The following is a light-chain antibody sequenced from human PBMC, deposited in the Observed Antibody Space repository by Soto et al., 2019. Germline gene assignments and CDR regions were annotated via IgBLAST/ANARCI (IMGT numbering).Light chain of an antibody. Sequence: DIVLTQSPGTLSLPPGERAILSCSASQSVSSSHLARYQQKPGQAPRLLIYGASSRATGIPDRFSGSGSGTDFSLTISRLEPEDFAVYYCQHYGTSPPALTFGGGTKVEIK. CDR2: GAS. J-gene: IGKJ4*01. V-gene: IGKV3-20*01. CDR3: QHYGTSPPALT. CDR1: QSVSSSH.